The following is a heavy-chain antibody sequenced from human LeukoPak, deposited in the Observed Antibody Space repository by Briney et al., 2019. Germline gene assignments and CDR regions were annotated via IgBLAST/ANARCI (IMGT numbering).Heavy chain of an antibody. CDR1: GFTFSQYW. Sequence: GGSLRLSCAASGFTFSQYWMSWVRQAPGKGLEWVANIKHDGSEKQDGSEKNYVDSVKGRFTISRDNAKNSLYLQMNSLRAEDTAVYYCAREWGSSLGYCSGGSCYPPYYYGMDVWGQGTTVTVSS. CDR3: AREWGSSLGYCSGGSCYPPYYYGMDV. D-gene: IGHD2-15*01. CDR2: IKHDGSEKQDGSEK. J-gene: IGHJ6*02. V-gene: IGHV3-7*01.